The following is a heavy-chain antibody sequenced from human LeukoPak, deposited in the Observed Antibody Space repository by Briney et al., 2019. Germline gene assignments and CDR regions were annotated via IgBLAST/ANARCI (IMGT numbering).Heavy chain of an antibody. CDR2: ISSSSTYI. D-gene: IGHD2-2*01. CDR3: ARLLVPPGTVNYYSYYYMDV. V-gene: IGHV3-21*01. J-gene: IGHJ6*03. Sequence: GGSLRLSCAASGFTFSSYSMNWVRQAPGKGLEWVSSISSSSTYIYYADSVKGRFTISRDNAKNSLYLQMNSLRAEDTAVYYCARLLVPPGTVNYYSYYYMDVWGRGTTVTVSS. CDR1: GFTFSSYS.